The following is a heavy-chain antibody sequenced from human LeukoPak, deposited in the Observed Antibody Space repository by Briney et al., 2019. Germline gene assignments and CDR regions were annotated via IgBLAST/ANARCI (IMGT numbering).Heavy chain of an antibody. CDR2: IGERGDIT. CDR3: AKEYGSGWKLIGV. CDR1: GFTFSSYA. D-gene: IGHD6-19*01. J-gene: IGHJ6*02. V-gene: IGHV3-23*01. Sequence: GGSLRLSCAASGFTFSSYAMSWVRQAPGKGLEWLSVIGERGDITYYADSVKGRFTLSRDNSKNTLYLQMNSLRAEDTAVYYCAKEYGSGWKLIGVWGQGTTVTVSS.